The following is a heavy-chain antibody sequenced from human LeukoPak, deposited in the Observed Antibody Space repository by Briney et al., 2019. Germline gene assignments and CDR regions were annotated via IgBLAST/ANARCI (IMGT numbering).Heavy chain of an antibody. J-gene: IGHJ3*02. Sequence: GGSLRLSCAASGFTFADYAMHWVRQAPGKGLEWVSGISWNSGSIGYADSVKGRFTISRDNAKNSLYLQMNSLRAEDTALYYCAKRQLLGDAFDIWGQGTMVTVSS. CDR3: AKRQLLGDAFDI. V-gene: IGHV3-9*01. CDR2: ISWNSGSI. CDR1: GFTFADYA. D-gene: IGHD1-26*01.